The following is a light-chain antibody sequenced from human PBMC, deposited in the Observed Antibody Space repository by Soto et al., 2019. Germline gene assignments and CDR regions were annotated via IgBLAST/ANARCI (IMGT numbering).Light chain of an antibody. CDR1: QSVSSHF. CDR2: GAS. Sequence: EIVLTRSPGTLSFSPGKGATLSCRAGQSVSSHFLAWYQEKPGQAPRLLISGASSRAAGIPDRFSGSGSGTDFTLTISRLEPEDFAVYYCRQYGRSLGFAFGGGAKVDIK. J-gene: IGKJ4*01. CDR3: RQYGRSLGFA. V-gene: IGKV3-20*01.